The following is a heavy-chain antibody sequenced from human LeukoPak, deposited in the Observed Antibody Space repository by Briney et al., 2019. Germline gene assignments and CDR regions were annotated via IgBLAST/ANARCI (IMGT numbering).Heavy chain of an antibody. D-gene: IGHD1-1*01. J-gene: IGHJ5*02. CDR1: GGTYSSYA. Sequence: ASVKVSCKASGGTYSSYAISWVRQAPGQGLEWMGGIIPIFGTANYAQKFQGRVTITADESTSTAYMELSSLRSEDTAVYYCARVKSYMGSFDPWGQGTLVTVSS. V-gene: IGHV1-69*13. CDR2: IIPIFGTA. CDR3: ARVKSYMGSFDP.